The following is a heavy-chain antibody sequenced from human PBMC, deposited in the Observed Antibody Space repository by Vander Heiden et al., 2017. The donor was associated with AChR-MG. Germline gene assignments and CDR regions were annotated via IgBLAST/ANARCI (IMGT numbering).Heavy chain of an antibody. V-gene: IGHV3-23*01. CDR2: ISGGGVNT. D-gene: IGHD2-15*01. J-gene: IGHJ4*02. CDR1: GPPFSNYG. Sequence: EVQLLDSGGGLVQPGVSLRRSCAVPGPPFSNYGMSWVRQAPGKGLEWVSSISGGGVNTYYADSVKGRFTISRDNSKNTLYLQMNSLRAEDTAVYYCAKFWYGSRTFDYWGQGTLVTVSS. CDR3: AKFWYGSRTFDY.